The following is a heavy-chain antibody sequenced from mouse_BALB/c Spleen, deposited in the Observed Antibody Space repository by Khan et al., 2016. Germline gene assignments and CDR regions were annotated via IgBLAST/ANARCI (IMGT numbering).Heavy chain of an antibody. D-gene: IGHD1-1*01. CDR1: GDSITSGY. V-gene: IGHV3-8*02. J-gene: IGHJ4*01. CDR3: ARYGGSSYVRGMDY. CDR2: ITYSGST. Sequence: EVKLLESGPSLVKPSQALSLTCSVTGDSITSGYWNWIRKFPGIKLEYMGYITYSGSTYYNPSLKSRISITRDTSKNQYFLQLISVTTEDTATYYCARYGGSSYVRGMDYWGQGTSVTVSS.